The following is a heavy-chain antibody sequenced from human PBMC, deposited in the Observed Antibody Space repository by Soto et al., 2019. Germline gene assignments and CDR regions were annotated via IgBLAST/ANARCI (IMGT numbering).Heavy chain of an antibody. CDR3: ARANQYSGSYDGGLPFDY. CDR1: GFTFSDHY. D-gene: IGHD1-26*01. J-gene: IGHJ4*02. Sequence: GSLRLSCAASGFTFSDHYMDWVRQAPGKGMEWVGRTRNKANSYTTEYAASVKGRFTISRDDSKNSLYLQMNSLKTEDTAVYYCARANQYSGSYDGGLPFDYRGQGTLVTVSS. V-gene: IGHV3-72*01. CDR2: TRNKANSYTT.